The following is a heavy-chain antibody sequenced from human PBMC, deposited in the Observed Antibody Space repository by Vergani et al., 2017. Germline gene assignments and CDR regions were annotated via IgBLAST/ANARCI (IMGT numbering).Heavy chain of an antibody. CDR3: VRRKNVVRETDYCDY. CDR1: GGSISSGAFS. Sequence: QLQLQESGSGLVKPSQTLSLNCAASGGSISSGAFSWGWLRQPPGRGLQWIGHIFPSGSPDYNASLKSRVNISLDKSKNHFSLSLSSVTAADTAVYYCVRRKNVVRETDYCDYWGQGILVTVYS. V-gene: IGHV4-30-2*01. CDR2: IFPSGSP. J-gene: IGHJ4*02. D-gene: IGHD3-10*01.